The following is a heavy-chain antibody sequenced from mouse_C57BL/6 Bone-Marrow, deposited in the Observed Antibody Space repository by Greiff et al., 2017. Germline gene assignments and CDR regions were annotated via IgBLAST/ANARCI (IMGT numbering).Heavy chain of an antibody. CDR1: GYTFTSYW. V-gene: IGHV1-69*01. CDR3: ARCDYDWGFYAMDY. D-gene: IGHD2-4*01. Sequence: QVQLQQPGAELVMPGASVKLSCKASGYTFTSYWMHWVKQRPGQGLEWIGEIDPSDSYTNYNQKFKGKSTLTVDKSSSTAYMQRSSLTSEDSAVYYCARCDYDWGFYAMDYWGQGTSVTVSS. CDR2: IDPSDSYT. J-gene: IGHJ4*01.